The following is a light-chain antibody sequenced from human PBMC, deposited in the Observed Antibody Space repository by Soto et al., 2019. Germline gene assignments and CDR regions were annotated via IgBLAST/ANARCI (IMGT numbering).Light chain of an antibody. V-gene: IGKV1-5*01. Sequence: DIKRVDLRSTPSASVEDRVTITCRASQSISSWLAWYQQKPGKAPKLLIHDASSLESGVPSRFSGSGSGTEFTLTISSLQPDDFATYYCQQYNSYSGTFGQGTKVDIK. CDR3: QQYNSYSGT. CDR2: DAS. J-gene: IGKJ1*01. CDR1: QSISSW.